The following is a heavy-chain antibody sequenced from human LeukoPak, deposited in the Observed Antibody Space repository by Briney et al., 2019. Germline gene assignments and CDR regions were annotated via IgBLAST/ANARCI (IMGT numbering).Heavy chain of an antibody. Sequence: GGSLRLSCAASGFTFSSYAMSWVRQAPGKGLEWVSAISGSGGSTYYADSVKGRFTISRDNSKNTLYLQMNSLRAGDTAVYYCAKVRGFDDYVWGSYRPNGMDVWGQGTTVTVSS. CDR3: AKVRGFDDYVWGSYRPNGMDV. J-gene: IGHJ6*02. CDR2: ISGSGGST. D-gene: IGHD3-16*02. V-gene: IGHV3-23*01. CDR1: GFTFSSYA.